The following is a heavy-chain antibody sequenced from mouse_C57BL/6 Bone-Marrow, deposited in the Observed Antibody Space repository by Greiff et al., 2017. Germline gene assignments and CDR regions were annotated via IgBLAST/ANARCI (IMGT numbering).Heavy chain of an antibody. CDR3: ASETAQATGLAY. CDR1: GYTFTSYW. V-gene: IGHV1-69*01. J-gene: IGHJ3*01. D-gene: IGHD3-2*02. Sequence: QVQLQQPGAELVMPGASVKLSCKASGYTFTSYWMHWVKQRPGQGLEWIGEIDPSDSYTNYNQKFKGKSTLTVDKSSSTAYMQLSSLTSEDSAVYYCASETAQATGLAYWGQGTLVTVSA. CDR2: IDPSDSYT.